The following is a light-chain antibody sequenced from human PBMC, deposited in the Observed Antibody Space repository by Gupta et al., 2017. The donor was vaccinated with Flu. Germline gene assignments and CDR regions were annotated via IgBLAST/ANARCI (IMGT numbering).Light chain of an antibody. CDR1: SSDVGGSNY. J-gene: IGLJ3*02. CDR3: SSYAGYNNVV. CDR2: DVT. Sequence: QSALNQPPPASGSPGQSVTISCSGTSSDVGGSNYVSWYQQHPGKAPKLMIYDVTKRSSGVSDRFSGSKSANTASLIVSGLQAEDEADYYCSSYAGYNNVVFGGGTKLTVL. V-gene: IGLV2-8*01.